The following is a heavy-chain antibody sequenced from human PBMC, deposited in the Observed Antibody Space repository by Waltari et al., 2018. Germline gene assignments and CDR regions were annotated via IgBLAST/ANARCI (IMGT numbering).Heavy chain of an antibody. CDR1: GFSFSGYA. CDR2: ISGSGSTP. V-gene: IGHV3-23*01. CDR3: AKAIKGYNSAWFDY. Sequence: EVQLMESGGGLVQPGGSLSLSCAASGFSFSGYAMNWVRQAPGKGLEWVSAISGSGSTPFYADSVKGRFTISRDNSKNTVFLQMNSLRAEETAVYYCAKAIKGYNSAWFDYWGQGTLVTVSS. D-gene: IGHD3-3*01. J-gene: IGHJ5*01.